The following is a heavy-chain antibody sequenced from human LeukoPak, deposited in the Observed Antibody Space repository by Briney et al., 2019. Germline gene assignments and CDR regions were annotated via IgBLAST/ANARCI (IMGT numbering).Heavy chain of an antibody. D-gene: IGHD3-22*01. V-gene: IGHV1-2*02. CDR1: GYTFTGYY. Sequence: ASVKVSCKASGYTFTGYYMHWVRQAPGQGLEWMGWINPNSGGTNYAQKFQGRVAMTRDTSISTAYMELSRLRSDDTAVYYCAREGGPDYYDSSGNQWVYDYWGQGTLVTVSS. CDR2: INPNSGGT. J-gene: IGHJ4*02. CDR3: AREGGPDYYDSSGNQWVYDY.